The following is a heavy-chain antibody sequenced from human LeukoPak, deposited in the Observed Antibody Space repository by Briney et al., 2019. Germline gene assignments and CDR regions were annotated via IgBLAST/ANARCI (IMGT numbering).Heavy chain of an antibody. D-gene: IGHD6-13*01. Sequence: SETLSLTCAVSGGSISSSNWWSWVRQPPGKGLEWIGSIYHSGSTYYNPSLKSRVTISVDTSKNQFSLKLSSVTAADTAVYYCAREVKGSSWYDYWGQGTLVTVSS. J-gene: IGHJ4*02. CDR2: IYHSGST. CDR1: GGSISSSNW. CDR3: AREVKGSSWYDY. V-gene: IGHV4-4*02.